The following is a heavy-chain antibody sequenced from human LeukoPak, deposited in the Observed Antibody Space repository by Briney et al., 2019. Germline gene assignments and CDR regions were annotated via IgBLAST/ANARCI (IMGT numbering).Heavy chain of an antibody. V-gene: IGHV7-4-1*02. CDR3: ARDRAWFGELLGPMDY. D-gene: IGHD3-10*01. J-gene: IGHJ4*02. CDR1: GYTFTSYA. CDR2: INTNTGNP. Sequence: GASVKVSCKASGYTFTSYAMNWVRQAPGQGLEWMGWINTNTGNPTYAQGFTGRFVFSLDTSVSTAYLQISSLKAEDTAVYYCARDRAWFGELLGPMDYWGQGTLVTISS.